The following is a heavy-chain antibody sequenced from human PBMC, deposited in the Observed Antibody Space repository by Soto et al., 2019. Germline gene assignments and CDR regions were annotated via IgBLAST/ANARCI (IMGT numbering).Heavy chain of an antibody. D-gene: IGHD3-10*01. V-gene: IGHV4-59*01. CDR2: IYYSGST. Sequence: SETLCLTCTVYGGSISSCYWSWIRQPPGKGLEWIGYIYYSGSTNYNPSLKSRVTISVDTSKNQFSLKLSSVTAADTAVYYCARGDPLLWFGEKVYYGMDVWGQGTTVTVSS. CDR1: GGSISSCY. CDR3: ARGDPLLWFGEKVYYGMDV. J-gene: IGHJ6*02.